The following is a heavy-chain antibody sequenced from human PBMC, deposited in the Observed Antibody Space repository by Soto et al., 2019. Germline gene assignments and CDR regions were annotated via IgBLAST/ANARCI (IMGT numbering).Heavy chain of an antibody. CDR2: IIPIFGTA. J-gene: IGHJ3*02. CDR1: GGTSSSYA. D-gene: IGHD2-2*01. V-gene: IGHV1-69*13. CDR3: ARGRGDIVVVPAAMGDAFDI. Sequence: SVKVSCKASGGTSSSYAISWVRQAPGQGLEWMGGIIPIFGTANYAQKFQGRVTITADESTSTAYMELSSLRSEDTAVYYCARGRGDIVVVPAAMGDAFDIWGQGTMVTVSS.